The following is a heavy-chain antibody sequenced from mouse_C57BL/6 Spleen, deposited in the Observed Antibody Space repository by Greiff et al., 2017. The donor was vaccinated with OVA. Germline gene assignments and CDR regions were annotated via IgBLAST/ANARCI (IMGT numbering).Heavy chain of an antibody. CDR3: TREKDYGSSYWYFDV. CDR1: GFTFSSYA. D-gene: IGHD1-1*01. CDR2: ISSGGDYI. V-gene: IGHV5-9-1*02. J-gene: IGHJ1*03. Sequence: EVKLVESGEGLVKPGGSLKLSCAASGFTFSSYAMSWVRQTPEKRLEWVAYISSGGDYIYYADTVKGRFTISRDNARNTLYLQMSSLKSEDTAMYYCTREKDYGSSYWYFDVWGTGTTVTVSS.